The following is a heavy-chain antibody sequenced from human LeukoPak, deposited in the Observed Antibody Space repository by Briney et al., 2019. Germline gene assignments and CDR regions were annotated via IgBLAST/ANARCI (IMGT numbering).Heavy chain of an antibody. V-gene: IGHV4-39*07. CDR1: GGSISSSSYY. Sequence: PSETLSLTXTVSGGSISSSSYYWGWIRQPPGKGLEWIGRIYISGSTNYNPSLKSRVTMSVDTSKNQFSLKLSSLTAADTAVYYCARKANARWYFDLWGRGTLVTVSS. CDR2: IYISGST. CDR3: ARKANARWYFDL. J-gene: IGHJ2*01. D-gene: IGHD1-1*01.